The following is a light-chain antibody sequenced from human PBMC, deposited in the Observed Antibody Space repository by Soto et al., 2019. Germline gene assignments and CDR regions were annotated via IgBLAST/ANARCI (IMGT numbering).Light chain of an antibody. CDR2: GAS. CDR3: QQYSSSPQMYT. V-gene: IGKV3-20*01. J-gene: IGKJ2*01. Sequence: EIVLTQSPGTLSLSPGERATLSCRASQSVSSNYLAWYQQKPGQAPRLLFYGASSRATAIPDRFSGSGSGTDFTLTISRLEPEDFAVYYCQQYSSSPQMYTFGQGTKLE. CDR1: QSVSSNY.